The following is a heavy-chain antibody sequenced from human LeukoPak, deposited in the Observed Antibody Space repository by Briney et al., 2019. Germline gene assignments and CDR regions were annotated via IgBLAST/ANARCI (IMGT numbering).Heavy chain of an antibody. CDR1: GFTFSDYY. J-gene: IGHJ4*02. V-gene: IGHV3-11*01. CDR3: ARVAISRSFDY. Sequence: GGSLRLSCAASGFTFSDYYMSWIHQAPGKGLEWVSYISSSGSTIYYADSVKGRFTISRDNAKKSLYLQMNSLRAEDTAVYYCARVAISRSFDYWGQGTLVTVSS. CDR2: ISSSGSTI.